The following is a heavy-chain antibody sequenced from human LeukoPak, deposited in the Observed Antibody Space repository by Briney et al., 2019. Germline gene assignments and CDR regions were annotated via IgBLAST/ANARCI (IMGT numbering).Heavy chain of an antibody. V-gene: IGHV3-21*01. Sequence: GRSLRLSCAASGVTFSSYSINWVRQAPGKWRDLVSSISSSSSYIYYADSVKGRFTISRDTAKNSLYLQMNSLRAEDTAVYYCARDLTGLWFDGHYLDYWGQGTLVTVSS. CDR2: ISSSSSYI. CDR1: GVTFSSYS. J-gene: IGHJ4*02. CDR3: ARDLTGLWFDGHYLDY. D-gene: IGHD5-18*01.